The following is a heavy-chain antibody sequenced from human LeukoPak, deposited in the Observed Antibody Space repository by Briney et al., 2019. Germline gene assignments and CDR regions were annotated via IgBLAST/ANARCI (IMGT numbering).Heavy chain of an antibody. Sequence: GASVKVSCKASGYTFTGYYMHWVRQAPGQGLEWMGWIDPNSGGTNYAQKFQGRVTMTRDTSISTAYMELSRLRPDDTAVYYCARGQLGMNAFDIWGQGTMVTVSS. CDR2: IDPNSGGT. V-gene: IGHV1-2*02. J-gene: IGHJ3*02. D-gene: IGHD7-27*01. CDR1: GYTFTGYY. CDR3: ARGQLGMNAFDI.